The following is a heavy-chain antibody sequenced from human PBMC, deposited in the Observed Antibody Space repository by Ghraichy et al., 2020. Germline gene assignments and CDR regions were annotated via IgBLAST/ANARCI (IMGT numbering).Heavy chain of an antibody. CDR2: ISHSENI. J-gene: IGHJ6*02. D-gene: IGHD6-13*01. Sequence: SETLSLTCTVSGGSISTDGYSWSWIRQPPGKGLEWIGRISHSENIAYNPSLKSRVTISLDRPKNHFSLNLRSVTAADTAVYYCARASKYGSSWFYFYAMDVWGQGTTVIVSS. V-gene: IGHV4-30-2*01. CDR3: ARASKYGSSWFYFYAMDV. CDR1: GGSISTDGYS.